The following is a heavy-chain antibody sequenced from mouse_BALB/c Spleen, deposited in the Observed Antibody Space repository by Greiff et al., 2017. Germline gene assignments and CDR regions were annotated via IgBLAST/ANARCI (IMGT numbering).Heavy chain of an antibody. CDR1: GFTFTDYY. CDR2: IRNKANGYTT. J-gene: IGHJ3*01. V-gene: IGHV7-3*02. D-gene: IGHD1-1*01. Sequence: DVKLVESGGGLVQPGGSLRLSCATSGFTFTDYYMSWVRQPPGKALEWLGFIRNKANGYTTEYSASVKGRFTISRDNSQSILYLQMNTLRAEDSATYYCARVGYYGSGYGFAYWGEGTLVTVSA. CDR3: ARVGYYGSGYGFAY.